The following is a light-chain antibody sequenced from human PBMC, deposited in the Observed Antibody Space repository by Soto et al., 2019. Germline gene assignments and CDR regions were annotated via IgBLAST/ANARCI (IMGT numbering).Light chain of an antibody. Sequence: EIVMTQSPATLSVSPGERATLSCRASQSVSSNLAWYQQKPGQTPRLLIYGASTRAIGIPARFSGSGSGTKFTLTISSLQSEDFAVYYCQQYNKWLWTFGQGTNVEI. J-gene: IGKJ1*01. CDR2: GAS. CDR3: QQYNKWLWT. CDR1: QSVSSN. V-gene: IGKV3-15*01.